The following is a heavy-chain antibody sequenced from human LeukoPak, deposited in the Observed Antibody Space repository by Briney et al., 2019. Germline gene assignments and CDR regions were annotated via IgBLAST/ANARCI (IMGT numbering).Heavy chain of an antibody. Sequence: SETLSLTCTVSAYSISSGYYWGWIRQPPGKGLEWIGGIHHSGSTYYNPSLKSRVTMSVDTSKNHFTLNLSSVTAADTAVYYCARDGPFVATIRNAFDIWGQGTMVTVSS. CDR3: ARDGPFVATIRNAFDI. CDR1: AYSISSGYY. D-gene: IGHD5-12*01. CDR2: IHHSGST. V-gene: IGHV4-38-2*02. J-gene: IGHJ3*02.